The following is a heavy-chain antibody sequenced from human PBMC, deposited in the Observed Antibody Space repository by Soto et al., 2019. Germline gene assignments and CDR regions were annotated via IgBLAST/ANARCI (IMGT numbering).Heavy chain of an antibody. V-gene: IGHV4-61*08. CDR3: ARDPAIGALDF. Sequence: SETLSLTCTVSGASLSSGAYYWTWIRQPPGKGLEWIGYIYYSGSTNYNPSLKSRVTISIDTSKNQFSLNLSSVTAADTAVYYCARDPAIGALDFWGQGTMVTVSS. CDR1: GASLSSGAYY. CDR2: IYYSGST. J-gene: IGHJ3*01.